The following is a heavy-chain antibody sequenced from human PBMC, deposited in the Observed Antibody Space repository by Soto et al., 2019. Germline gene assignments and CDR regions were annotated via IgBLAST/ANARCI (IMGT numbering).Heavy chain of an antibody. CDR2: INPKTGRT. Sequence: ALLKVSCNPSRDNFIGYYMHWVRTAPSRGLEWMGWINPKTGRTNYPQKFQGRVTMTRATSISTAYMELSRLRSDDTAVYYCARGRDIVVVVAATFNYWFDPWGQGTLVTVSS. D-gene: IGHD2-15*01. J-gene: IGHJ5*02. CDR3: ARGRDIVVVVAATFNYWFDP. V-gene: IGHV1-2*02. CDR1: RDNFIGYY.